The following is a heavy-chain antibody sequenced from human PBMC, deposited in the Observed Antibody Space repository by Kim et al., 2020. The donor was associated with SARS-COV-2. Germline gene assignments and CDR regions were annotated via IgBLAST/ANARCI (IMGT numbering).Heavy chain of an antibody. CDR3: TTEGDYYDSSGGYYFDY. D-gene: IGHD3-22*01. V-gene: IGHV3-15*01. CDR1: GFTFSNAW. Sequence: GGSLRLSCAASGFTFSNAWMSWVRQAPGKGLEWVGGIRSNTDGGTTDYAAPVKGSFTISRDDSKNTLYLQMNSLKTEDTAVYYCTTEGDYYDSSGGYYFDYWGQGTLVTVSS. J-gene: IGHJ4*02. CDR2: IRSNTDGGTT.